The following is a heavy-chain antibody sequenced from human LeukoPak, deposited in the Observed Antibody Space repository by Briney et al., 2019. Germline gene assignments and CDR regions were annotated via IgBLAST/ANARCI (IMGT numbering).Heavy chain of an antibody. CDR1: GFSFSSYA. Sequence: PGGSLRLSCAATGFSFSSYAMNWVRQAPGKGLEWVSIIFGAGKNTTYYADSVKGRFTVSRDNSKNTLYLQMNSLRAEDTAVYYCAKDQAYSSGWCMNYWGQGTLVTVSS. J-gene: IGHJ4*02. CDR3: AKDQAYSSGWCMNY. CDR2: IFGAGKNTT. V-gene: IGHV3-23*03. D-gene: IGHD6-19*01.